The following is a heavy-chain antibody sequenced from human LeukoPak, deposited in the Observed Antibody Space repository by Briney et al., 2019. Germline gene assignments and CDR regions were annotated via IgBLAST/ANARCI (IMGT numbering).Heavy chain of an antibody. CDR1: GGSISSYY. Sequence: PSETLSLTCTVSGGSISSYYWSWIRQPPGKGLEWIGSIYYSGSTYYNPSLKSRVTISVDTSKNQFSLKLSSVTAADTAVYYCATTRSPAGSGSRRSWFDPWGQGTLVTVSS. V-gene: IGHV4-59*05. J-gene: IGHJ5*02. D-gene: IGHD5-12*01. CDR3: ATTRSPAGSGSRRSWFDP. CDR2: IYYSGST.